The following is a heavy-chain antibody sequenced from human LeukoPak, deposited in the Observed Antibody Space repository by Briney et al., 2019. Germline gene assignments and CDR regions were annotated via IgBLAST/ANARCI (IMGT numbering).Heavy chain of an antibody. J-gene: IGHJ4*02. CDR3: ARGRHYYDSSVNRGADY. V-gene: IGHV3-48*01. CDR1: GFSFYTYS. Sequence: GXLRLSCAASGFSFYTYSMDWVRQAPGKGLEWVSYISSSTTTMLYAGSVKGRFTISRDNAKNSLYLQMDSLRAEDTAVYYCARGRHYYDSSVNRGADYWGQGTLVTVSS. D-gene: IGHD3-22*01. CDR2: ISSSTTTM.